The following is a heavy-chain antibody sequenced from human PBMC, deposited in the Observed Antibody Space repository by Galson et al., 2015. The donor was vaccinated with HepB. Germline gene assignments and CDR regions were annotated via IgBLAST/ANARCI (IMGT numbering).Heavy chain of an antibody. D-gene: IGHD3-10*01. J-gene: IGHJ4*02. CDR2: INAGNGNT. V-gene: IGHV1-3*01. Sequence: SVKVSCKASGYTFTSYAMHWVRQAPGQRLEWMGWINAGNGNTKYSQKFQGRVTITRDTSASTAYMELSSLRSEDTAVYYCARDQQGFGELLANFDYWGQGTLVTVSS. CDR1: GYTFTSYA. CDR3: ARDQQGFGELLANFDY.